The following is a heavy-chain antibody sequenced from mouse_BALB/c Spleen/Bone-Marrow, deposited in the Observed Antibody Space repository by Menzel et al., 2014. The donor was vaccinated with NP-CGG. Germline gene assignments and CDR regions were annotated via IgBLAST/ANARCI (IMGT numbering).Heavy chain of an antibody. D-gene: IGHD2-4*01. J-gene: IGHJ2*01. V-gene: IGHV5-9-3*01. CDR3: ARHGITRLLDY. Sequence: EVQRVESGGGLVKPGGSLKLSCAASGFTFSSYAMSWVRQTPEKRLEWVATISSGGSYTYYPDSVKGRFTISRDNANNTLYLQVSSLRSEDTAMYYCARHGITRLLDYWGQGTTLTVSS. CDR1: GFTFSSYA. CDR2: ISSGGSYT.